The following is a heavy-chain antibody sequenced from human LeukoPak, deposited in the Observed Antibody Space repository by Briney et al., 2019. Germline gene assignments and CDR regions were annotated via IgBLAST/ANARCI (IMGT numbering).Heavy chain of an antibody. Sequence: GGSLRLSCAASGFTFSSYAMHWVRQAPGKGLEWVALISYDGSNKYYADSVKGRFTISRDNSKNTLYLQMNTLRAEDTAVYYYARGGYYDSSAYSLDYWGQGTLVTVSS. CDR2: ISYDGSNK. J-gene: IGHJ4*02. CDR1: GFTFSSYA. D-gene: IGHD3-22*01. CDR3: ARGGYYDSSAYSLDY. V-gene: IGHV3-30-3*01.